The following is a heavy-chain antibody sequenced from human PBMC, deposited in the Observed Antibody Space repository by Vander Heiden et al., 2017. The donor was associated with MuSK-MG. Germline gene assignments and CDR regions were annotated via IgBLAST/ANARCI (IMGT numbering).Heavy chain of an antibody. CDR1: GFTFINYW. CDR3: ARLAGYCSGDNCYFYYGMDV. CDR2: IYPGDSDT. J-gene: IGHJ6*02. D-gene: IGHD2-15*01. Sequence: EEQLVQSEVEVKTPGQSLKICWKGSGFTFINYWIGWVRQMPGKGLEWMGIIYPGDSDTRYSPSFQGQVTISVDKSISTAYLQWSSLKASDTAMYYCARLAGYCSGDNCYFYYGMDVWGQGTTVTVSS. V-gene: IGHV5-51*03.